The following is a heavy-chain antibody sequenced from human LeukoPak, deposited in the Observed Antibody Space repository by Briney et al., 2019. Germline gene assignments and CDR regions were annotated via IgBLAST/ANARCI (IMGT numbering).Heavy chain of an antibody. D-gene: IGHD4-17*01. Sequence: PGGSLRLSCAVSGFTFSSYGMHWVRQAPGKGLEWVAVISYDASNKYYADSVKGRFTISRDNSKNTLYLQMNSLRAEDTAVYYCAKAYDYGDYSLDYWGQGTLVTVSS. CDR2: ISYDASNK. CDR1: GFTFSSYG. CDR3: AKAYDYGDYSLDY. V-gene: IGHV3-30*18. J-gene: IGHJ4*02.